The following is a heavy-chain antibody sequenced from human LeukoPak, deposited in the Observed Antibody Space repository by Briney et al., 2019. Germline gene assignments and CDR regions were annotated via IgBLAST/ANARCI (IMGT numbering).Heavy chain of an antibody. CDR2: ISSSGSTI. J-gene: IGHJ4*02. Sequence: GGSLRLSCAASGFTFSSYEMNWVRQAPGKGLEWVSYISSSGSTIYYADSVKGRFTISRDNAKNSLYLQMNSLRAEDTAVYYCASARDYYDSSGYYYPSDYWGQGTLVTVSS. V-gene: IGHV3-48*03. CDR3: ASARDYYDSSGYYYPSDY. CDR1: GFTFSSYE. D-gene: IGHD3-22*01.